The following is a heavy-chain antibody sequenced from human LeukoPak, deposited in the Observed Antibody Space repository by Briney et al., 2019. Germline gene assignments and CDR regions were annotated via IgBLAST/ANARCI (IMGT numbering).Heavy chain of an antibody. CDR3: ARVGGGHDFWSGYLHAFDI. J-gene: IGHJ3*02. Sequence: PGGSLRLXCAASGFTFSTYTMKWVRQAPGKGLEWVSSISSAGSYRFYADSMKGRFTISRDNAKNSLYLQMNSLRGEDTAVYHCARVGGGHDFWSGYLHAFDIWGQGTMVAVSS. D-gene: IGHD3-3*01. CDR1: GFTFSTYT. CDR2: ISSAGSYR. V-gene: IGHV3-21*01.